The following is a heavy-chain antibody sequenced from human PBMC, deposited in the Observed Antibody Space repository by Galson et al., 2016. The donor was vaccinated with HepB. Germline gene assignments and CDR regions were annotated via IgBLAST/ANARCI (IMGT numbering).Heavy chain of an antibody. CDR3: AKDLEVRMATKYYFEY. D-gene: IGHD5-24*01. J-gene: IGHJ4*02. Sequence: SLRLSCAASGFTFKTHGLMWVRQAPDKGLEWLSVIWYDESEKYYADSVRGRFTISRDNSKNTLYLQMHSLRVEDTGMYYCAKDLEVRMATKYYFEYWGLGTLVTVSS. CDR2: IWYDESEK. CDR1: GFTFKTHG. V-gene: IGHV3-33*06.